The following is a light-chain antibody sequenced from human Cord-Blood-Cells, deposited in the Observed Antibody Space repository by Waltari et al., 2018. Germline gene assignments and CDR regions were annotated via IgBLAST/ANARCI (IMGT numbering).Light chain of an antibody. J-gene: IGKJ1*01. CDR1: QSVSSSY. V-gene: IGKV3-20*01. CDR3: QQYGSLPRT. Sequence: DIVLTQSPGTLSLSPGERATLSCRASQSVSSSYLAWYRQKPGQAPRLLIYGASSRATGIPDRFSGSGSGTDFTLTISRLEPEDIAVYYCQQYGSLPRTFGQGTKVEIK. CDR2: GAS.